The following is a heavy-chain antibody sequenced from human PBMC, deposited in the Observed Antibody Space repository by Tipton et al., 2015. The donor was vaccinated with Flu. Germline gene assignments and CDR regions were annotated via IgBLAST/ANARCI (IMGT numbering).Heavy chain of an antibody. CDR2: IYPGDSET. CDR1: GYYFTSYW. J-gene: IGHJ4*02. D-gene: IGHD3-22*01. CDR3: ARLLRGRMIREGPFDY. Sequence: EVQLVQSGAEVKKPGESLNISCKTSGYYFTSYWIGWGRQVPGKGRGGMGIIYPGDSETRYTPSFQGQVTFSVDKSIRTAYLQWGSLRASDSAMYYCARLLRGRMIREGPFDYWGQGTLVTVSS. V-gene: IGHV5-51*01.